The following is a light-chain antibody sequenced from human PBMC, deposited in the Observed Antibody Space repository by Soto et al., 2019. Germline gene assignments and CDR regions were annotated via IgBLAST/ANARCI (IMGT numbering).Light chain of an antibody. CDR1: QGISSY. CDR3: QQYYSYPRT. V-gene: IGKV1-8*01. CDR2: AAS. Sequence: AIRMTQSPSSLSASTGDRVTITCRASQGISSYLAWYQQKPGKAPKLLIHAASTLQSGVPSRFSGSGSGTDFTLTISCLQSEDFATYYCQQYYSYPRTSGQGTKVDIK. J-gene: IGKJ1*01.